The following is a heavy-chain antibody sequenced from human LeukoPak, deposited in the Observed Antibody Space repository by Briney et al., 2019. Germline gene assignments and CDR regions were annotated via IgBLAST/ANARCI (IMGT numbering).Heavy chain of an antibody. CDR2: IIPIFGTA. J-gene: IGHJ4*02. CDR1: GGTFSSYA. CDR3: ARGAYSQFDY. Sequence: GASVKVSCKASGGTFSSYAISWVRQAPGQGLEWMGGIIPIFGTANYAQKLQGRVTMTTDTSTSTAYMELRSLRSDDTAVYYCARGAYSQFDYWGQGTLVTVSS. V-gene: IGHV1-69*05. D-gene: IGHD5-18*01.